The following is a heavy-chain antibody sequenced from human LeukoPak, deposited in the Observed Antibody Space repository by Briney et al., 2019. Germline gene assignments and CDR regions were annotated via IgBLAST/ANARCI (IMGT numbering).Heavy chain of an antibody. J-gene: IGHJ3*02. CDR2: VFTSGST. CDR1: GDSISSGSYY. CDR3: ARVREDPWNSAPHAFDI. Sequence: SQTLSLTCSVSGDSISSGSYYWGWIRQPAGRGLEWIGHVFTSGSTKYNPSLKSRVTISVDTSNNQFSLKLNYVTAADTAVYYCARVREDPWNSAPHAFDIWGQGTMVTVSS. D-gene: IGHD1-1*01. V-gene: IGHV4-61*09.